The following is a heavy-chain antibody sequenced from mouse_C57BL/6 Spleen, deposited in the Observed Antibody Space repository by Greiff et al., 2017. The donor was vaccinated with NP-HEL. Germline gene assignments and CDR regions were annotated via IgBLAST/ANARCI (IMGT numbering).Heavy chain of an antibody. V-gene: IGHV1-55*01. Sequence: VQLQQPGAELVKPGASVKMSCKASGYTFTSYWITWVKQRPGQGLEWIGDIYPGSGSTNYNEKFKSKATLTVDTSSSTAYMQLSSLTSEDSAVYYCARLPYSNSWFAYWGQGTLVTVSA. D-gene: IGHD2-5*01. CDR3: ARLPYSNSWFAY. J-gene: IGHJ3*01. CDR2: IYPGSGST. CDR1: GYTFTSYW.